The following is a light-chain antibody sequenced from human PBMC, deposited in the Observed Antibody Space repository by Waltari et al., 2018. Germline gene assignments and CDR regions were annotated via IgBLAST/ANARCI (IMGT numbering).Light chain of an antibody. J-gene: IGKJ4*01. CDR3: QQYNDWPPLT. CDR1: QSVSSN. Sequence: ETVMTQSPATLSVSPGERATLSCRASQSVSSNLAWYQQKPGQPPRLHIYGASTRATGIPARFSGSGSGTEFTLTISSLQSEDFAVYYCQQYNDWPPLTFGGGTKVEIK. V-gene: IGKV3-15*01. CDR2: GAS.